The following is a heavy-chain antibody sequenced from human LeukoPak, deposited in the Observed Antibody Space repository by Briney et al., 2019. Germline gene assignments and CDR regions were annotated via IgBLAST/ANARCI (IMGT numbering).Heavy chain of an antibody. Sequence: PGGSLRLSCAASGFAFVNYAVSWVRQAPGQGLEWVSTISGSGGSTYYADSVRGRFTISRDNSKSTLSLQLNSLRVEDTAVFYCAGCYYFRSGFYAFDMWGRGTMVTVSS. CDR3: AGCYYFRSGFYAFDM. CDR2: ISGSGGST. D-gene: IGHD3-3*01. J-gene: IGHJ3*02. V-gene: IGHV3-23*01. CDR1: GFAFVNYA.